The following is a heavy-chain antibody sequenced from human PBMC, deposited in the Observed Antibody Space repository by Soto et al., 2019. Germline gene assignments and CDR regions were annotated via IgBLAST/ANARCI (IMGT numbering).Heavy chain of an antibody. D-gene: IGHD2-2*01. J-gene: IGHJ6*02. Sequence: EVQLLESGGGLVQPGGSLRLSCAASGFTFSSYAMKWVRQAPGKGLEWVSLIGESGTPTYYADSVKGRFTISRDNSANTLFLERYRLRAEDTAVYYCARYIPGVRYYGMDVWGQGTTVTVSS. CDR1: GFTFSSYA. V-gene: IGHV3-23*01. CDR3: ARYIPGVRYYGMDV. CDR2: IGESGTPT.